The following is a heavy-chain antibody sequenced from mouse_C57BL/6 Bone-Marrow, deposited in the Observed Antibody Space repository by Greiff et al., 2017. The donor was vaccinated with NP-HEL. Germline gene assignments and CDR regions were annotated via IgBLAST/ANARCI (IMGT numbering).Heavy chain of an antibody. Sequence: VQLQQPGAELVKPGASVKLSCKASGYTFTSYWMHWVKQRPGQGLEWIGMIHPNSGSTNYNEKFKSKATLTVDKSSSTAYMQLSSLTSEDSAVYYCARFRIGDYDGFAYWGQGTLVTVSA. CDR3: ARFRIGDYDGFAY. CDR2: IHPNSGST. V-gene: IGHV1-64*01. CDR1: GYTFTSYW. J-gene: IGHJ3*01. D-gene: IGHD2-4*01.